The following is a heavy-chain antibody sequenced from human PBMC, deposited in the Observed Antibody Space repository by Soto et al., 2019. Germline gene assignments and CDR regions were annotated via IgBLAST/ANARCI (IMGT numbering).Heavy chain of an antibody. D-gene: IGHD5-12*01. V-gene: IGHV3-30*03. CDR3: ATIFNSGYDPPEDY. Sequence: QVQLVESGGGVVQPGRSLRLSCAASGFTFSSYGMHWVRQAPGKGLEWVAVISYDGSNKYYADSVKGRFTISRDNSKNTLYLQMNSLRAEDTAVYYCATIFNSGYDPPEDYWGQGTLVTVSS. CDR2: ISYDGSNK. J-gene: IGHJ4*02. CDR1: GFTFSSYG.